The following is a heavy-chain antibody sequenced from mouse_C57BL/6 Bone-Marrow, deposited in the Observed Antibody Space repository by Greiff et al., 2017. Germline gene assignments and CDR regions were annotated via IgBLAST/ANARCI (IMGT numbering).Heavy chain of an antibody. V-gene: IGHV1-63*01. CDR2: IYPGGGYT. J-gene: IGHJ1*03. D-gene: IGHD2-3*01. CDR1: GYTFTNYW. CDR3: ARDGYYWYFDV. Sequence: VQLQQSGAELVRPGTSVKMSCKASGYTFTNYWIGWAKQRPGHGLEWIGDIYPGGGYTNYNEKFKGKATLTADKYSSTAYMQFSSLTSEDSAIYYCARDGYYWYFDVWGTGTTVTVSA.